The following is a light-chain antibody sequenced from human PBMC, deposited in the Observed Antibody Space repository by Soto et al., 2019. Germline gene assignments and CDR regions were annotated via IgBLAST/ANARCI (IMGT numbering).Light chain of an antibody. V-gene: IGLV1-47*01. CDR1: SSNIGSNY. Sequence: QSVLTQPPSASGTSGQRVTISCSGSSSNIGSNYVYWYRQLPGTAPNVLIYRNDERPSGVPDRFSGSKSGSSASLAISGLRSEDEADYYCSAWDDSLSGPVFGRGTKLTVL. CDR3: SAWDDSLSGPV. CDR2: RND. J-gene: IGLJ3*02.